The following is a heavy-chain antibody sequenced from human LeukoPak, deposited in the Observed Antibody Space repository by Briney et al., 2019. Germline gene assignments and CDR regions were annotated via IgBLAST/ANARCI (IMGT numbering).Heavy chain of an antibody. D-gene: IGHD3-9*01. J-gene: IGHJ4*02. CDR2: ISSSSSYI. CDR1: GFTFSDYY. Sequence: GGSLRLSCAASGFTFSDYYMSWIRQAPGKGLEWVSSISSSSSYIYYADSVKGRFTISRDNAKNSLYLQMNSLRAEDTAVYYCARHSDYDILTGPNDYWGQGTLVTVSS. V-gene: IGHV3-11*06. CDR3: ARHSDYDILTGPNDY.